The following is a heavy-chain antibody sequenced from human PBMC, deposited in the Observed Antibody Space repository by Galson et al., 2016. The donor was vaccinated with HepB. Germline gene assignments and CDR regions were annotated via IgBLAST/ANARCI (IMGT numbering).Heavy chain of an antibody. V-gene: IGHV1-18*01. CDR2: IGANNGNT. Sequence: SVKVSCKASGDVFITYGISWVRQAPGQGLEWMGWIGANNGNTNYAQKFQDRVTMTTDTSPTTTDLELRSLRSDDTAVYYCVRDRIQHHFASTLGGSWGQGTLVTVSS. CDR1: GDVFITYG. J-gene: IGHJ5*02. CDR3: VRDRIQHHFASTLGGS. D-gene: IGHD2-2*01.